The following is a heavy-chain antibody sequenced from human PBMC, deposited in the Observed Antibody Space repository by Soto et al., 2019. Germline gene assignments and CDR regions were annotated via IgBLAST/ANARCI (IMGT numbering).Heavy chain of an antibody. J-gene: IGHJ6*02. CDR1: GFTFSSYG. Sequence: QVQLVESGGGVVQPGRSLRLSCAASGFTFSSYGMHWVRQAPGKGLEWVAVIWYDGSNKYYADSVKGRFTISRDNSKNPLYLDLTHLRVDATAVYYCARGSGRHQNSYYSGMDVWGQGTTLTVSS. CDR2: IWYDGSNK. V-gene: IGHV3-33*01. CDR3: ARGSGRHQNSYYSGMDV. D-gene: IGHD3-10*01.